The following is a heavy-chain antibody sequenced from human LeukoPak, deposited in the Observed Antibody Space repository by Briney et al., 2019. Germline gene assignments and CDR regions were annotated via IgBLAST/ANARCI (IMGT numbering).Heavy chain of an antibody. V-gene: IGHV3-30*02. CDR2: IRYDGSNK. J-gene: IGHJ4*02. CDR3: AKPHFDY. CDR1: GFSFSSYG. Sequence: PGGSLRLSCAASGFSFSSYGMHRVRQAPGKGLEWVAFIRYDGSNKYYADSVKGRFTISRDNSKNTLYLQMNSLRAGDTAVYYCAKPHFDYWGQGTLVTVSS.